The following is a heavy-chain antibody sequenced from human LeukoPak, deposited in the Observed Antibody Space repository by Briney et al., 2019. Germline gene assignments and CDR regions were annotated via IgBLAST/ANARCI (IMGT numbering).Heavy chain of an antibody. V-gene: IGHV3-23*01. J-gene: IGHJ6*02. Sequence: PGGSLRLSCAASGFTFSSYAMSWVRQAPGKGLEWVSAISGSGGSTYYADSVKGRFTISRDNSKNTLYLQMNSLRGEDTAVYYCAKKGHCSSTSCYDLYYYYGMDVWGQGTTVTVSS. CDR1: GFTFSSYA. CDR3: AKKGHCSSTSCYDLYYYYGMDV. D-gene: IGHD2-2*01. CDR2: ISGSGGST.